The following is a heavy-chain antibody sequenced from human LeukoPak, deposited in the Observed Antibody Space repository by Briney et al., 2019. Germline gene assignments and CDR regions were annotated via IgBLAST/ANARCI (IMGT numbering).Heavy chain of an antibody. CDR2: ISYDGSNK. J-gene: IGHJ4*02. CDR1: GFTFSSYA. V-gene: IGHV3-30-3*01. D-gene: IGHD3-10*01. CDR3: ARDHRRHKYGSGSILRRGNYFDY. Sequence: PGGSLRLSCAASGFTFSSYAMHWVRQAPGKGLEWVAVISYDGSNKYYADSVKGRFTISRDNSKNTLYLQMNSLRAEDTAVYYCARDHRRHKYGSGSILRRGNYFDYWGQGTLVTVSS.